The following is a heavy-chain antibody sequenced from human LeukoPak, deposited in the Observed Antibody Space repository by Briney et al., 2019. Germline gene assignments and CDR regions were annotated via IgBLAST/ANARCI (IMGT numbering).Heavy chain of an antibody. CDR1: GGSFSGYY. J-gene: IGHJ6*02. CDR2: INHSGST. V-gene: IGHV4-34*01. CDR3: ARQEIYYYYGMDV. Sequence: PSETLSLTCAVYGGSFSGYYWSWIRQPPGKGLEWIGEINHSGSTNYNPSLKSRVTISVDTSKNQFSLKLSSVTAADTAVYYCARQEIYYYYGMDVWGQGTTVTVSS.